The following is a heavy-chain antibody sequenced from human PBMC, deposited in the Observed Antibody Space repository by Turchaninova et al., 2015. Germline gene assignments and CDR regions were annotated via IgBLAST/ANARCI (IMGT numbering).Heavy chain of an antibody. CDR1: GFTFSSYG. V-gene: IGHV3-30*02. J-gene: IGHJ3*02. CDR3: ATLPYDALDI. Sequence: QVQLVESGGGVVQPGGSLRLSCAASGFTFSSYGMHWVRQAPGKGLDWVALIRYYESNKYDADSGKGRFTSARDNSKSTLYRQMNSLRAEDTAGYYCATLPYDALDIWGQGTMVTVSS. CDR2: IRYYESNK.